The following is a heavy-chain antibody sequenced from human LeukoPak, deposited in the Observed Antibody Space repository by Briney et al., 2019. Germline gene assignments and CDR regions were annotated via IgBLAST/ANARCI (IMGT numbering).Heavy chain of an antibody. J-gene: IGHJ4*02. CDR2: ISGSGGST. V-gene: IGHV3-23*01. CDR1: GFTFSSYA. D-gene: IGHD3-22*01. CDR3: ARATTYYYDSSGYPQTLDY. Sequence: GGSLRLSCAASGFTFSSYAMSWVRQTPGKGLEWVSAISGSGGSTYYADSVKGRFTISRDNSKNTLYLQMNSLRAEDTAVYYCARATTYYYDSSGYPQTLDYWGQGTLVTVSS.